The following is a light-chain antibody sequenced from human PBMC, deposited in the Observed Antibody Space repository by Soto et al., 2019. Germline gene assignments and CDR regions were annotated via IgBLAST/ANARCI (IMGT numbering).Light chain of an antibody. V-gene: IGLV2-14*01. CDR1: SSDVGGYNY. J-gene: IGLJ1*01. Sequence: QSVLTQPASVSGSPGQSITISCAGTSSDVGGYNYISWYQQHPGKAPKLMSYEVSNRPSGVSNRFSGSKSGNTISLPNSGLQAEDEAEYYCSSYTSSSTLDVFGTGTKVTVL. CDR2: EVS. CDR3: SSYTSSSTLDV.